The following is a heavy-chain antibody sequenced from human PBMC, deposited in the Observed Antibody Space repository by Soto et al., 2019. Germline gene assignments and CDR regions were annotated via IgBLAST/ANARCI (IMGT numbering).Heavy chain of an antibody. CDR3: ARAARISNYYYYYMDV. Sequence: SVKVSCKASGCTFSSYTISCVRQAPGQGLEWMGRIIPILGIANYAQKFQGRVTITADKSTSTAYMELSSLRSEDTAVYYCARAARISNYYYYYMDVWGKGTTVTVSS. D-gene: IGHD6-25*01. V-gene: IGHV1-69*02. CDR1: GCTFSSYT. CDR2: IIPILGIA. J-gene: IGHJ6*03.